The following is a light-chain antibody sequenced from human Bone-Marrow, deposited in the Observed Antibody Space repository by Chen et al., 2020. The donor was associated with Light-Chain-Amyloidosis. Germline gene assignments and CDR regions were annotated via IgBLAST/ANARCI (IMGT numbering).Light chain of an antibody. CDR1: SSNIGARYD. CDR2: GNT. Sequence: QSVLTQPPSVSGAPGQGVTISCTGSSSNIGARYDVHWYQQLPGAAPKLLIFGNTHRPSGVPDRFSGSKSGTSASLAITDLQAEDGADYYGQSYDYRFNGGAVFGGGTKLTVL. V-gene: IGLV1-40*01. J-gene: IGLJ2*01. CDR3: QSYDYRFNGGAV.